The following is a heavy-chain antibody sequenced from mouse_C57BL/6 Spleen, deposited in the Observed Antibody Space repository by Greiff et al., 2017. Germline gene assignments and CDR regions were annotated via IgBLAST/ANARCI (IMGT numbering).Heavy chain of an antibody. CDR1: GYTFTDYN. CDR3: ARSYYYGSSYYAMDY. V-gene: IGHV1-18*01. D-gene: IGHD1-1*01. J-gene: IGHJ4*01. Sequence: EVQLQQSGPELVKPGASVKIPCKASGYTFTDYNMDWVKQSHGKSLEWIGDINPNNGGTIYNQKFKGKATLTVDKSSSTAYMELRSLTSEDTAVYYCARSYYYGSSYYAMDYWGQGTSGTVSS. CDR2: INPNNGGT.